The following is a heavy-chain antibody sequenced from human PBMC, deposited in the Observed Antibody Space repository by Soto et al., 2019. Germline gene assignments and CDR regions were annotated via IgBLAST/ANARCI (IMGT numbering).Heavy chain of an antibody. CDR1: GYTFSRYG. Sequence: QGQLVQSGPEVKKPGASVKVSCKTSGYTFSRYGISWVRQAPGQGLEWMGWISGYNGDTNYAQKVQGRVTMTIDTSTYTAYMEFRSLTSDDTAIYYCANNEQPPYYYYGMDFWGQGATVTVSS. D-gene: IGHD2-8*01. CDR2: ISGYNGDT. J-gene: IGHJ6*02. V-gene: IGHV1-18*01. CDR3: ANNEQPPYYYYGMDF.